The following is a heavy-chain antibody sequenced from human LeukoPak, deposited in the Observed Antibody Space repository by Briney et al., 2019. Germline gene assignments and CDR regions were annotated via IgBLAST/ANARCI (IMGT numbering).Heavy chain of an antibody. CDR1: GGSISSDY. V-gene: IGHV4-59*01. Sequence: SETLSLTCTVSGGSISSDYCSWIRQPPGKGLEWIGYIYYSGSTRYNPSLKSRVTISVDTSKNQFSLMLSSVTAADTAVYCCARGAGWYNYWGQGILVTVSS. J-gene: IGHJ4*02. CDR2: IYYSGST. CDR3: ARGAGWYNY. D-gene: IGHD6-19*01.